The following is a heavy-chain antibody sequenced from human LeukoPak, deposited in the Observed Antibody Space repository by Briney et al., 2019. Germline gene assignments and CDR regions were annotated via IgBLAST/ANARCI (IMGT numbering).Heavy chain of an antibody. Sequence: AGGSLRLSCAASGFIFSDYEMNWLRQAPGKGLEWAAVIWSDGTEKYYGDAVKGRFTISRDNSRNTLYLQMNNLRDDDTAVYYCAKDAQRGFDYSNSLEYWGQGTLVIVSS. D-gene: IGHD4-11*01. V-gene: IGHV3-33*06. CDR3: AKDAQRGFDYSNSLEY. CDR1: GFIFSDYE. CDR2: IWSDGTEK. J-gene: IGHJ4*02.